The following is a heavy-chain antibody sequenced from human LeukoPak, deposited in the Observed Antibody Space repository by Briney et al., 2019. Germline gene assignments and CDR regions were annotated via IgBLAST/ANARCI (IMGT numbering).Heavy chain of an antibody. CDR2: IYYSGST. V-gene: IGHV4-31*03. D-gene: IGHD1-26*01. CDR1: GGSISSGGYY. CDR3: ANQRSGWSYAFDI. J-gene: IGHJ3*02. Sequence: NPSETLSLTCTVSGGSISSGGYYWSWIRQHPGKGLEWIGYIYYSGSTYYNPSLKSRVTISVDTSKNQFSLKLSSVTAADTAVYYCANQRSGWSYAFDIWGQGTMVTVSS.